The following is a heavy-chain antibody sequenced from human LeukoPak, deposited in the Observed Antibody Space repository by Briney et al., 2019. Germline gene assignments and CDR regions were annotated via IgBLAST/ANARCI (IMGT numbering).Heavy chain of an antibody. CDR3: ARQNPLYAAGAFDP. J-gene: IGHJ5*02. Sequence: KPSETLSLTCTVSGGSISSYYWSWIRQPAGKGLEWIGRIYTSGSTDYNPSLKSRVTMSVDTSKNQFSLKLSSVTAADTAVYYCARQNPLYAAGAFDPWGQGTLVTVSS. D-gene: IGHD6-19*01. V-gene: IGHV4-4*07. CDR2: IYTSGST. CDR1: GGSISSYY.